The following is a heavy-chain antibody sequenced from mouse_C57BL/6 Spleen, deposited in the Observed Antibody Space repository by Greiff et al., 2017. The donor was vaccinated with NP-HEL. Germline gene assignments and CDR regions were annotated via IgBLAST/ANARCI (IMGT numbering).Heavy chain of an antibody. Sequence: EVKLVESGGGLVQPGGSLSLSCAASGFTFTDYYMSWVRQPPGKVLEWLGFIRNKANGYTTEYSASVKGRFTISRDNSQSILYLQMNALRAEDSATYYCARSYYSNFGAMDYWGQGTSVTVSS. J-gene: IGHJ4*01. CDR2: IRNKANGYTT. CDR3: ARSYYSNFGAMDY. D-gene: IGHD2-5*01. V-gene: IGHV7-3*01. CDR1: GFTFTDYY.